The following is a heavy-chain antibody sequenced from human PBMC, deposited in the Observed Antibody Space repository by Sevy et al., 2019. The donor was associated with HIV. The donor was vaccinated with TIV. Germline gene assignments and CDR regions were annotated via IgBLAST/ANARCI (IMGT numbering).Heavy chain of an antibody. CDR1: GGTFSSYG. D-gene: IGHD4-17*01. CDR3: AKYDYGDYVGWFDP. V-gene: IGHV1-69*13. CDR2: LIPSYGAA. J-gene: IGHJ5*02. Sequence: ASMKVSCKASGGTFSSYGISWVRQAPGQGLEWMGGLIPSYGAANYRRNFQGRVTITADESTSTAYMELSSLRSEDTAVYYCAKYDYGDYVGWFDPWGQGTLVTVSS.